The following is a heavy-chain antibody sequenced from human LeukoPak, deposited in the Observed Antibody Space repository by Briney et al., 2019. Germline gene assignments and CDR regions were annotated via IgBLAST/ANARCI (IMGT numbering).Heavy chain of an antibody. Sequence: PSQTLSLTCTVSGGSISSGSYYWSWIRQPAGKGLEWIGRIYTSGSTNYNPSLKSRVTISVDTSKNQFSLKLSSVTAADTAVYYCARGSNYYYYGMDVWGKGTTVTVSS. V-gene: IGHV4-61*02. CDR3: ARGSNYYYYGMDV. J-gene: IGHJ6*04. CDR1: GGSISSGSYY. CDR2: IYTSGST.